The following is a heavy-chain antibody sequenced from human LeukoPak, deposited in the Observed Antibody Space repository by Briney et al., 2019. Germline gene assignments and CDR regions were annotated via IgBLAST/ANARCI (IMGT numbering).Heavy chain of an antibody. CDR1: GASFTAHS. V-gene: IGHV4-4*07. D-gene: IGHD3-22*01. J-gene: IGHJ6*03. Sequence: SETLSLTCTVSGASFTAHSWNWIRQPAGKALEWIGRIHGNGSTNYNPSLKSRVTMSLDTSKSQFSLKLPSVTAADTALYYCARDMVSTWPYFYTYYYMDVWGQGTTVAVSS. CDR3: ARDMVSTWPYFYTYYYMDV. CDR2: IHGNGST.